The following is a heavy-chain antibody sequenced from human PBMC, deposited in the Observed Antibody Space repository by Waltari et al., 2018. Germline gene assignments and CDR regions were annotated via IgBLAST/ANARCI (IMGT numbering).Heavy chain of an antibody. CDR1: GGSISSGSYY. V-gene: IGHV4-61*09. D-gene: IGHD6-13*01. CDR3: AREGIAAAGIDY. J-gene: IGHJ4*02. Sequence: QVQLQESGPGLVKPSQTLSLTCTVSGGSISSGSYYWSWIRQPAGKGLEWIGYLYTSGSTNHDTSRESGVTISVGTSKNRFALKLSSVTAADTAVYYCAREGIAAAGIDYWGQGTLVTVSS. CDR2: LYTSGST.